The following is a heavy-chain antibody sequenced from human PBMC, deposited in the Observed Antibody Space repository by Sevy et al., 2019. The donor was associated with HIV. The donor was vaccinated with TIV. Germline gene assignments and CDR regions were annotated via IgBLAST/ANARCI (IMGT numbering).Heavy chain of an antibody. CDR3: ARGLAYYFDS. CDR1: GDSISSYY. D-gene: IGHD4-17*01. J-gene: IGHJ4*02. Sequence: SETLSLTCTLSGDSISSYYSTWVRQTPGKGLEWIGYLYYSGITNYNPSLKSRVTISIDTSKNQFSLKLSSVTAADTAVYYCARGLAYYFDSWGQGTLVTVSS. V-gene: IGHV4-59*08. CDR2: LYYSGIT.